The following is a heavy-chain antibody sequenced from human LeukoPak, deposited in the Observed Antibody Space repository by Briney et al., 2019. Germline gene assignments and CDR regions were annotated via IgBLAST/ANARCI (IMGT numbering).Heavy chain of an antibody. V-gene: IGHV3-64*02. CDR2: ISPSGDRT. J-gene: IGHJ3*01. CDR3: ARAFRPASDPHDFYDF. Sequence: GGSLRLSCAASGFTFTNHPMHWVRQALGKRLEYVSAISPSGDRTWYADSVKGRFTISRDNSKNTMYLQMGSLRPEDMGVYYCARAFRPASDPHDFYDFWGRGTTVTVSS. CDR1: GFTFTNHP. D-gene: IGHD3/OR15-3a*01.